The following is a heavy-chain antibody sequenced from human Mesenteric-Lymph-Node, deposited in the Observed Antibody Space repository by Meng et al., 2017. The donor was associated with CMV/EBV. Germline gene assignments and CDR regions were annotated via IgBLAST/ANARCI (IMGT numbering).Heavy chain of an antibody. J-gene: IGHJ4*02. D-gene: IGHD2-15*01. CDR2: TNHSGVP. Sequence: QVQLQQWGAGLLKPSETLSLTYAVYGGSFSGYYWSWIRQPPGKGLEWIGETNHSGVPNYNPSLKSRVTISLDRSKNQFSLKLSSVTAEDTAVYYCARGSDIPVNNYWGQGTLVTVSS. CDR1: GGSFSGYY. CDR3: ARGSDIPVNNY. V-gene: IGHV4-34*01.